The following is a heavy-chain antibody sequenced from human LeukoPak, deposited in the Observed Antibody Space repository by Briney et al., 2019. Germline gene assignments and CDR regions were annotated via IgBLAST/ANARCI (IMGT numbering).Heavy chain of an antibody. CDR2: IYPGDSDT. Sequence: RGESLKISCKGSGYSFTSYWIGWVRQMPGKGLEWMGIIYPGDSDTRYSPSFQGQVTISADKSISTTYLQWSSLKASDTVMYYCARRTTTVDYYFDYWGQGTLVTVSS. V-gene: IGHV5-51*01. J-gene: IGHJ4*02. D-gene: IGHD4-23*01. CDR1: GYSFTSYW. CDR3: ARRTTTVDYYFDY.